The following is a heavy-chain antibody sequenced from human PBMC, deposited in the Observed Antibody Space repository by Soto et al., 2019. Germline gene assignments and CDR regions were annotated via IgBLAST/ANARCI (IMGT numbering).Heavy chain of an antibody. J-gene: IGHJ4*02. CDR2: ISYDGSNK. Sequence: QVQLVESGGGVVQPGRSLRLSCAASGFTFSSYGMHWVRQAPGKGLEWVTVISYDGSNKYYADSVKGRFTISRDTSKNTLYLQMSSLRPEDTAVYYCAKDLGASGWYGIDSWGQGTLVTVSS. CDR3: AKDLGASGWYGIDS. D-gene: IGHD6-19*01. V-gene: IGHV3-30*18. CDR1: GFTFSSYG.